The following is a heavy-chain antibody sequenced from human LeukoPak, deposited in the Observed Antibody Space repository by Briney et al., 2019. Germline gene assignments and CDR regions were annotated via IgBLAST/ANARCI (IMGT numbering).Heavy chain of an antibody. V-gene: IGHV3-7*04. J-gene: IGHJ4*02. CDR3: ARGGGVVVVAATPTDFDY. Sequence: PGGSLRLSCAASGFTFSSYWMSWVRQAPGKGLEWVANIKQDGSEKYYVDSVKGRFTIPRDNAKNSLYLQMNSLRAEDTAVYSCARGGGVVVVAATPTDFDYWGQGTLVTVSS. CDR2: IKQDGSEK. D-gene: IGHD2-15*01. CDR1: GFTFSSYW.